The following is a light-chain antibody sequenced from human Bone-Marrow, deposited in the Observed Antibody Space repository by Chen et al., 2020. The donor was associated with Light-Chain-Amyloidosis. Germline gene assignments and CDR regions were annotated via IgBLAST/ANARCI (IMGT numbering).Light chain of an antibody. Sequence: SYALSQPSSVAVSPGQTATTACGGNNIGSTSVHWYQQTPGQAPLLVVYEDSDRPSGIPERLSGSNSGNTAILTISRVEAGDEADYYCQVWDRSSDRPVFGGGTKLTVL. J-gene: IGLJ3*02. CDR1: NIGSTS. CDR2: EDS. CDR3: QVWDRSSDRPV. V-gene: IGLV3-21*02.